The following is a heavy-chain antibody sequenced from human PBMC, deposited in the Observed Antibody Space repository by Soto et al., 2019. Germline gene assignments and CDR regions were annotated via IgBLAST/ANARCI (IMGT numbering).Heavy chain of an antibody. CDR2: VISSSSSI. CDR1: GFSFSDYT. D-gene: IGHD6-13*01. CDR3: ASSKGPLDY. V-gene: IGHV3-48*02. J-gene: IGHJ4*02. Sequence: EVQLVESGGGLVQRGGSLRLSCAASGFSFSDYTMNWVRQAPGKGLEWVAYVISSSSSIYYADSVKGRFTISRDNARNLLYLQMNSLRDEDTAMYYCASSKGPLDYWGQGTLVTVSS.